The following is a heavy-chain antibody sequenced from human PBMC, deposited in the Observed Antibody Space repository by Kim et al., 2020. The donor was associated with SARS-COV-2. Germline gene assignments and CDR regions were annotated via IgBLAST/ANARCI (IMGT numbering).Heavy chain of an antibody. Sequence: GGSLRLSCVASGFTFSNYAMHWVRQAPGKGLEWVALISFGDGRDKYYADSVRGRFAISRDNSKSTLYLQMSLLRSDDTAMYFCAKVMHYSGSTTAYHWYSMDVWGRGTTVIVSS. CDR2: ISFGDGRDK. V-gene: IGHV3-30*18. J-gene: IGHJ6*02. CDR1: GFTFSNYA. D-gene: IGHD3-16*01. CDR3: AKVMHYSGSTTAYHWYSMDV.